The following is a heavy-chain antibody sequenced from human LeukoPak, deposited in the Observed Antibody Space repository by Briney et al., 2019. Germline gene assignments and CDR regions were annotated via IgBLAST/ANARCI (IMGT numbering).Heavy chain of an antibody. Sequence: GGSLRLSCAASGFTFSNYWMTWVRQAPGKGLEWVASIKEDGSEIYYVDSVKGRSTTSRDNAKNSLYLQMNRLRAEDTAAYYCARVFSRAFDYWGQGTLVSVTS. J-gene: IGHJ4*02. CDR1: GFTFSNYW. D-gene: IGHD5-24*01. CDR3: ARVFSRAFDY. V-gene: IGHV3-7*01. CDR2: IKEDGSEI.